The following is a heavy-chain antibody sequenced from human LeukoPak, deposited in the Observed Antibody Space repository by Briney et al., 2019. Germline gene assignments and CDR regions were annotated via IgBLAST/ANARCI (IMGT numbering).Heavy chain of an antibody. CDR3: ARARTVVNHYYGMDV. D-gene: IGHD4-23*01. CDR2: IWYDGSNK. J-gene: IGHJ6*02. V-gene: IGHV3-33*01. Sequence: GGSLRPSCAASGFTFSSYGMHWVRQAPGKGLEWVAVIWYDGSNKYYADSVKGRFTISRDNSKNTLYLQMNSLRAEDTAVYYCARARTVVNHYYGMDVWGQGTTVTVSS. CDR1: GFTFSSYG.